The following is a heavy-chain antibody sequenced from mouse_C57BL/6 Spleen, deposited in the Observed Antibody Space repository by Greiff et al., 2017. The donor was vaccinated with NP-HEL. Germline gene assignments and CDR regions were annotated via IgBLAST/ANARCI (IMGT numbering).Heavy chain of an antibody. D-gene: IGHD2-2*01. CDR1: GYTFTEYT. V-gene: IGHV1-62-2*01. J-gene: IGHJ2*01. CDR3: AGHGEGAMVIDY. Sequence: QVQLKESGAELVKPGASVKLSCKASGYTFTEYTIHWVKQRSGQGLEWIGWFYPGSGSIKYNEKFKDKATLTADKSSSTVYMELSRLTSEDSAVYCWAGHGEGAMVIDYWGQGTTLTVSS. CDR2: FYPGSGSI.